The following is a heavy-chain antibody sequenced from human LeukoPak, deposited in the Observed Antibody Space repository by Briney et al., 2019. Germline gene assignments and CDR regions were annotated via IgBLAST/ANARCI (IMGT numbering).Heavy chain of an antibody. Sequence: GGSLRLSCEASGLTFRRYAMHWVRQTPGKGLEWVAVISYDGSKKYYADSVKGRFTISRDNAKNTLYLQMNSLRAEDTAVYYCYSSSSRSLPPFDYWGQGTLVTVSS. D-gene: IGHD6-6*01. CDR3: YSSSSRSLPPFDY. J-gene: IGHJ4*02. CDR1: GLTFRRYA. V-gene: IGHV3-30*03. CDR2: ISYDGSKK.